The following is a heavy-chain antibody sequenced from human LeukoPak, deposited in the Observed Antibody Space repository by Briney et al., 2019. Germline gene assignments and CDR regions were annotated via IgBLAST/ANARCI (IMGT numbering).Heavy chain of an antibody. V-gene: IGHV4-38-2*02. CDR2: IYQSGTT. Sequence: ASETLSLTCTVSGYSISSGYYWGWIRQPPGKGLEWIANIYQSGTTYYNASLKSRVTISVDTSRNQSSLNLRSVTAADTAVYYCARDSSGGSPAYWGQGTLVTVSS. CDR1: GYSISSGYY. CDR3: ARDSSGGSPAY. D-gene: IGHD3-10*01. J-gene: IGHJ4*02.